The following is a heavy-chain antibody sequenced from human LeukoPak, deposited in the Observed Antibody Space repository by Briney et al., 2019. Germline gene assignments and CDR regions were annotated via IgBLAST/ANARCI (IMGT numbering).Heavy chain of an antibody. V-gene: IGHV3-21*01. J-gene: IGHJ4*02. CDR3: ARDHYYDSSGYYPLYDY. CDR2: IRSSSSYI. D-gene: IGHD3-22*01. Sequence: GGSLRLSCAASGFTFSSYGMNWVRQAPGKGLDWVSSIRSSSSYIYYADSVKGRFTISRDNAKNSLYLQMNSLRAEDTAVYYCARDHYYDSSGYYPLYDYWGQGTLVTVSS. CDR1: GFTFSSYG.